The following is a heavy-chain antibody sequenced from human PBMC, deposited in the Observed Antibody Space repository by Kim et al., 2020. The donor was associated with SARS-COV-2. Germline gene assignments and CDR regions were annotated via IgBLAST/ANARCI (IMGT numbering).Heavy chain of an antibody. CDR1: GYTFTSYG. D-gene: IGHD2-2*01. CDR3: ARDCSSTSCYLHWFDP. J-gene: IGHJ5*02. V-gene: IGHV1-18*01. CDR2: ISAYNGNT. Sequence: ASVKVSCKASGYTFTSYGISWVRQAPGQGLEWMGWISAYNGNTNYAQKLQGRVTMTTDTSTSTAYMELRSLRSDDTAVYYCARDCSSTSCYLHWFDPWGQGTLVTVSS.